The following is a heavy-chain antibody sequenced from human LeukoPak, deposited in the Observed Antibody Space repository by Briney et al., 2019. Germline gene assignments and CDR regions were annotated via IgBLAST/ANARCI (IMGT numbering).Heavy chain of an antibody. CDR1: GFTFSSYW. D-gene: IGHD3-22*01. CDR3: AKAGGYYDSSGYRDPFDY. V-gene: IGHV3-74*03. CDR2: INSDGTIT. J-gene: IGHJ4*02. Sequence: PGGSLRLSCAASGFTFSSYWTHWVRQVPGKGLVWVSRINSDGTITTYADSVKGRFTISRDNSKNTLYLQMNSLRAEDTAVYYCAKAGGYYDSSGYRDPFDYWGQGTLVTVSS.